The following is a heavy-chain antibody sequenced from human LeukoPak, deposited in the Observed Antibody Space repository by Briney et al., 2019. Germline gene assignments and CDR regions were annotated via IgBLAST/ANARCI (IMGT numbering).Heavy chain of an antibody. J-gene: IGHJ4*02. D-gene: IGHD6-6*01. CDR1: GYSISSGYY. Sequence: SETLSLTCAVSGYSISSGYYWGWIRQPPGKGLEWIGSIYHSGSTYYNPSLKSRVTISVDTSKNQFSLKLSSVTAADTAVYYRARHLGGSSSDYWGQGTLVTVSS. CDR2: IYHSGST. V-gene: IGHV4-38-2*01. CDR3: ARHLGGSSSDY.